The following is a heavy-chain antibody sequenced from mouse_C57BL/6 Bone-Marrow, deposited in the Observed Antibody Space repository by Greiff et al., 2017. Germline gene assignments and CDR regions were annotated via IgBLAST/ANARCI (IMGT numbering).Heavy chain of an antibody. D-gene: IGHD2-10*01. CDR3: ASPYWGYYAMDY. V-gene: IGHV1-9*01. CDR2: ILPGSGST. J-gene: IGHJ4*01. CDR1: GYTFPGYW. Sequence: QVQLQQSGAELMKPGASVKLSCKATGYTFPGYWIEWVKQRPGHGLEWIGEILPGSGSTNYNEKLKGNATFTADTSSNTAYMQLISLTTEDSAIYYCASPYWGYYAMDYWGQGTSVTVSS.